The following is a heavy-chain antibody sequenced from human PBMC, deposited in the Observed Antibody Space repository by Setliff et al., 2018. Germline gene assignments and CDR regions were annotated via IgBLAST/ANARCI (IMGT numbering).Heavy chain of an antibody. CDR1: GYTFTDYY. Sequence: GASVKVSCKVSGYTFTDYYMHWVQQAPGKGLEWMGLVDPEDGETIYAEKFQGRVTITADTSTDTAYMELSSLRSEDTAVYYCATRPKYYYALGSRQVDYWGQGTLVTVSS. CDR3: ATRPKYYYALGSRQVDY. J-gene: IGHJ4*02. V-gene: IGHV1-69-2*01. CDR2: VDPEDGET. D-gene: IGHD3-10*01.